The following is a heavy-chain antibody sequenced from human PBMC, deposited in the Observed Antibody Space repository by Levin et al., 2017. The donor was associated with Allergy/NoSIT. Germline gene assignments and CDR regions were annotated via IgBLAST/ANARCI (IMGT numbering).Heavy chain of an antibody. CDR2: IRSKAYGGTT. V-gene: IGHV3-49*04. CDR3: TRVVRYCSGGSCYSYGDY. Sequence: GGSLRLSCTASGFTFGDYAMSWVRQAPGKGLEWVGFIRSKAYGGTTEYAASVKGRFTISRDDSKSIAYLQMNSLKTEDTAVYYCTRVVRYCSGGSCYSYGDYWGQGTLVTVSS. CDR1: GFTFGDYA. J-gene: IGHJ4*02. D-gene: IGHD2-15*01.